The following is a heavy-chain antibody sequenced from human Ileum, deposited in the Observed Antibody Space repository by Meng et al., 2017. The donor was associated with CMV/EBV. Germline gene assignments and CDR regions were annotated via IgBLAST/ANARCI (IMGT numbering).Heavy chain of an antibody. D-gene: IGHD2-15*01. CDR1: SISSGGYY. Sequence: SISSGGYYWSWIRQHPGKGLEWIGSIYYSGSTYYNPSLMSRGTISVDTSKNQFSLKLSFVTAADTAVYYCARGLGYCSGGTCSPLDYWGQGTLVTVSS. V-gene: IGHV4-31*02. CDR2: IYYSGST. CDR3: ARGLGYCSGGTCSPLDY. J-gene: IGHJ4*02.